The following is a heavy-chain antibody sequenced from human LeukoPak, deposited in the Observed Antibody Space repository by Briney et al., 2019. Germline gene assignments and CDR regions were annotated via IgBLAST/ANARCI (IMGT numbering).Heavy chain of an antibody. J-gene: IGHJ1*01. D-gene: IGHD2-21*01. V-gene: IGHV1-69*05. CDR3: ARRNDCGGDCYYYYFQH. CDR1: GGTFSSYA. CDR2: IIPIFGTA. Sequence: SVKVSCKASGGTFSSYAISWVRQAPGQGLEWMGGIIPIFGTANYAQKFQGRVTITTDESTSTAYMELSSLRSEDTAVYYCARRNDCGGDCYYYYFQHWGQGTLVTVSS.